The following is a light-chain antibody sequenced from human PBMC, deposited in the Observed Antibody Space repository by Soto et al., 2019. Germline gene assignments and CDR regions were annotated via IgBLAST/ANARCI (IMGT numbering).Light chain of an antibody. CDR1: QSVSSY. CDR2: DAS. Sequence: EIVLTQSPATLSLSPGERATLSCRASQSVSSYLAWYQQKPGQAPRLLINDASNRATGVPARFSGSGSGTDFTLTISSLEPEDFAVHYCQQRSNWPPITFGQGTRLEIK. J-gene: IGKJ5*01. V-gene: IGKV3-11*01. CDR3: QQRSNWPPIT.